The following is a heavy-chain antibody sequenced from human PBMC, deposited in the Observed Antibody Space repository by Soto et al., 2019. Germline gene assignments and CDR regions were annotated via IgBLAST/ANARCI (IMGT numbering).Heavy chain of an antibody. CDR2: IYPGDSDT. CDR1: GYSFTNYW. Sequence: GESLKISGKGSGYSFTNYWIGWVRQMPGKGLEWMGIIYPGDSDTRYSPSFQGQVTISADKSISTAYLQWSSLKASDTAMYYCARHRDYGDYYYYYGMDVWGQGTTVTVSS. CDR3: ARHRDYGDYYYYYGMDV. J-gene: IGHJ6*02. V-gene: IGHV5-51*01. D-gene: IGHD4-17*01.